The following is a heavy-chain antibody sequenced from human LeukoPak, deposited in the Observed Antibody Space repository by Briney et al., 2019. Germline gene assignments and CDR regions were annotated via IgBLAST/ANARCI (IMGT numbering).Heavy chain of an antibody. V-gene: IGHV4-34*01. J-gene: IGHJ4*02. CDR1: GGSFSGYY. D-gene: IGHD3-10*01. CDR2: INHSGST. Sequence: SETLSLTCAVYGGSFSGYYWSWIRQPPGKGLEWIGEINHSGSTNYNPSLKSRVTISVDTSKNQFSLKLSSVTAADTAAYSCAGFTFFRGVITFDYWGQGTLVTVSS. CDR3: AGFTFFRGVITFDY.